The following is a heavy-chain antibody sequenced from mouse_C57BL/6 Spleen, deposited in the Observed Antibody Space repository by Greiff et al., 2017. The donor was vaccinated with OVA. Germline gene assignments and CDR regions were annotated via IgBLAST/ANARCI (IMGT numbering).Heavy chain of an antibody. V-gene: IGHV1-82*01. CDR1: GYAFSSSW. D-gene: IGHD2-5*01. J-gene: IGHJ4*01. CDR2: IYPGDGDT. Sequence: VQLQQSGPELVKPGASVKISCKASGYAFSSSWMTWVKQRPGKGLEWIGRIYPGDGDTNYNGKFKGKATLTADKSSSTAYMQLSSLTSEDSAVYFCARYSNYYAIDYWGQGTSVTVSS. CDR3: ARYSNYYAIDY.